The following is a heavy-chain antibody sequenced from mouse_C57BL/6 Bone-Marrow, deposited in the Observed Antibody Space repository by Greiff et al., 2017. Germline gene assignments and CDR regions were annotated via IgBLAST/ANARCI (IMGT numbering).Heavy chain of an antibody. CDR1: GFTFSSYG. CDR2: ISSGGSYT. J-gene: IGHJ4*01. CDR3: ASGLVDAMDY. V-gene: IGHV5-6*01. Sequence: EVKLMESGGDLVKPGGSLKLSCAASGFTFSSYGMSWVRQTPDKRLEWVATISSGGSYTYYPDSVKGRFTISRDNAKNTLYLQMSSLKSEDTAMYYCASGLVDAMDYWGQGTSVTVSS.